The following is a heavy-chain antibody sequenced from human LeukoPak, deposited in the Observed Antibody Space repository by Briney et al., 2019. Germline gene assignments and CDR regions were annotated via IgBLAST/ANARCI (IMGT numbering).Heavy chain of an antibody. V-gene: IGHV4-59*11. Sequence: SETVSLTCPFPFDSLSSQYWSWIRQPPGKGLEWVGYIFYSGTTNYNPSLKSRVTLSIDTSKKEFSLTLTSVTAADTAVYYCARGGYGGNFYWYFDLWGRGTLVTVSS. D-gene: IGHD4-23*01. CDR2: IFYSGTT. CDR1: FDSLSSQY. CDR3: ARGGYGGNFYWYFDL. J-gene: IGHJ2*01.